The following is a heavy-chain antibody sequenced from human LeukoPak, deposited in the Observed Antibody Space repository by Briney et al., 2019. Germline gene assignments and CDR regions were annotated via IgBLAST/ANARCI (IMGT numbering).Heavy chain of an antibody. J-gene: IGHJ4*02. Sequence: GRSLRLSCAASGFTFKDFYMSWVRQTPVKGLEWVAVISYDGSNKKYADSGRFTISRDNSKNILYLQMNNLRAEDTAVYYCATDYYGSTNYFSPFDSWGQGTLVTVSS. V-gene: IGHV3-30*03. CDR1: GFTFKDFY. D-gene: IGHD3-10*01. CDR2: ISYDGSNK. CDR3: ATDYYGSTNYFSPFDS.